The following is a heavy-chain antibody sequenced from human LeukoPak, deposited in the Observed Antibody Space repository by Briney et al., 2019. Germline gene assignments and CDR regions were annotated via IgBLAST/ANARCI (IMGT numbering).Heavy chain of an antibody. J-gene: IGHJ4*02. V-gene: IGHV3-74*01. Sequence: GGSLRLSCAASGFTFSSYWMHWVRQAPGKGLVWVSRINTDGSSTSYADSVKGRFTTSRDNAKNTLYLQMNSLRAEDTAVYYCARGPNYYDSSGYLSIWGQGTLVTVSS. CDR2: INTDGSST. CDR1: GFTFSSYW. D-gene: IGHD3-22*01. CDR3: ARGPNYYDSSGYLSI.